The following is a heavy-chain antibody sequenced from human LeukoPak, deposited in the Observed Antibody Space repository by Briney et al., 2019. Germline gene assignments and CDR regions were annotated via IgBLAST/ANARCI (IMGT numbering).Heavy chain of an antibody. Sequence: PGGSLRLSCAASGFTFSSYAMSWVRQAPGKGLEWVSYISTGSLIYYADSVKGRFTISRDNAKNSLYLQMNSLRAEDTAVYYCARDSGIYSSPVDYWGQGTLVTVSS. CDR3: ARDSGIYSSPVDY. CDR1: GFTFSSYA. D-gene: IGHD1-26*01. J-gene: IGHJ4*02. V-gene: IGHV3-48*01. CDR2: ISTGSLI.